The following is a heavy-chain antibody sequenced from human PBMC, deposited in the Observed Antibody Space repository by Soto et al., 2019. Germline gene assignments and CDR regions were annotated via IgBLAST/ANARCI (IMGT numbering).Heavy chain of an antibody. V-gene: IGHV1-69*01. Sequence: QVQLVQSGAEVKKPGSSVKVSCKASGGTFSSYCISWVRQAPGQGLEWMGGIIPISGTATYAQKFQGRVTITADESTSTAYMELSSLRSEDTAVYYCARSQGSSTSLEIYYYYYYGMDVWGQGTTVTVSS. CDR2: IIPISGTA. D-gene: IGHD2-2*01. CDR3: ARSQGSSTSLEIYYYYYYGMDV. J-gene: IGHJ6*02. CDR1: GGTFSSYC.